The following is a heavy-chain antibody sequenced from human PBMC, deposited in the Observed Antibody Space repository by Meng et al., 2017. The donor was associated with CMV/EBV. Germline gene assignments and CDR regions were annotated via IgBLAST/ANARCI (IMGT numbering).Heavy chain of an antibody. CDR1: GYTFNTFG. V-gene: IGHV1-18*01. J-gene: IGHJ4*02. CDR2: ISGYNGVT. CDR3: ARDASFYYDSTGYHSAY. Sequence: QVQLAQSGPEWKKPGASVTVSCKASGYTFNTFGISWVRQAPGQGLEWVGWISGYNGVTNYAPKMQGKVTMTTDPSTSTAYLELRSLRSDDTAVYFCARDASFYYDSTGYHSAYWGQGTLVTVSS. D-gene: IGHD3-22*01.